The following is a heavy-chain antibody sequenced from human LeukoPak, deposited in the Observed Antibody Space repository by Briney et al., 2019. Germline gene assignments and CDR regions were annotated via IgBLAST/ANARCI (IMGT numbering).Heavy chain of an antibody. D-gene: IGHD3-10*01. V-gene: IGHV1-46*01. CDR3: ARAPQLLGHDWFDP. J-gene: IGHJ5*02. CDR1: GYTFSDYY. CDR2: INPSGGST. Sequence: ASVKVSCKTSGYTFSDYYIHWIRQAPGQGREWMGIINPSGGSTSYAQKFQGRVTMTRDTSTSTVYMELSSLRSEDTAVYYCARAPQLLGHDWFDPWGQGTLVTVSS.